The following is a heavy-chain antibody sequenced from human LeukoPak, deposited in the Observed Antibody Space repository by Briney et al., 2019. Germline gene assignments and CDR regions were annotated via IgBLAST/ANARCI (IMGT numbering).Heavy chain of an antibody. V-gene: IGHV3-48*03. J-gene: IGHJ4*02. CDR3: ARVRSGYSHENYFDY. CDR1: GFTFSNYE. Sequence: GGSLRLSCAASGFTFSNYEMNWVRQAPGKGLEWVSYISGSGSTIYYADSVKGRFTISRDNAKVSLYLRMNSLRAEDTAVYYCARVRSGYSHENYFDYWGQGTLVTVSS. CDR2: ISGSGSTI. D-gene: IGHD5-18*01.